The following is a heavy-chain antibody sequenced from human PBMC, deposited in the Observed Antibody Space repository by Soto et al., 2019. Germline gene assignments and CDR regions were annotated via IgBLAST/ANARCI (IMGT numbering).Heavy chain of an antibody. CDR2: ISSSGSTI. CDR3: ARAPVKLLCFGEFPGGFDY. CDR1: GFTFSSYE. Sequence: EVQLVESGGGLVQPGGSLRLSCAASGFTFSSYEMNWVRQAPGKGLEWVSYISSSGSTIYYADSVKGRFTISRDNAKNSLYLQMNSLRAEDTAVYYCARAPVKLLCFGEFPGGFDYWGQGTLVTVSS. J-gene: IGHJ4*02. D-gene: IGHD3-10*01. V-gene: IGHV3-48*03.